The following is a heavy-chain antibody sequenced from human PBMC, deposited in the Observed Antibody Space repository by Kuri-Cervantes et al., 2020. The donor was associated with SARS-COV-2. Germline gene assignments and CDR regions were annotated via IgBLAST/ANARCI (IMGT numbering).Heavy chain of an antibody. D-gene: IGHD6-19*01. J-gene: IGHJ4*02. CDR2: IYYSGST. CDR3: ARVSGSGWSDYFDY. CDR1: GGSISSYY. V-gene: IGHV4-59*01. Sequence: SETLSLTCTVSGGSISSYYWRRIRQPPGKGLEWIGYIYYSGSTNYNPSLKSRVTVSVDTSKNQFSLKLSSVTAADTAVYYCARVSGSGWSDYFDYWGQGTLVTVSS.